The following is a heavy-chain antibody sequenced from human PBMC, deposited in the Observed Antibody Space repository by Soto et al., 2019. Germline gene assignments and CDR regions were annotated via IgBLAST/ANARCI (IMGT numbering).Heavy chain of an antibody. V-gene: IGHV1-18*01. J-gene: IGHJ5*02. CDR2: TSAYNGNR. CDR3: ARSPSCGSGSCNRDNWFDP. Sequence: ASVKVSCKGSGFTFCSYGITWVRQVPGQGLEWMGWTSAYNGNRNYAQNLQGRVIMTTDTSTSTAYMELRGLRSDDTAVYFCARSPSCGSGSCNRDNWFDPWGQGTLVTVSS. CDR1: GFTFCSYG. D-gene: IGHD2-15*01.